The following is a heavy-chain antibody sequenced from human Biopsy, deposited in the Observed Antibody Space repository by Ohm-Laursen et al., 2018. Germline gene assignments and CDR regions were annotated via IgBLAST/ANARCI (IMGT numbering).Heavy chain of an antibody. V-gene: IGHV4-59*01. CDR3: AREAAIIDPRTRAFDY. CDR1: GRSISNYF. J-gene: IGHJ4*02. D-gene: IGHD6-25*01. Sequence: GTLSLTCAVSGRSISNYFWTWIRQPPWKGLEWIGYFRFEDRTSYNSSLKSRVTISVDTSKNQFSLRLNSVTAADTAVYYCAREAAIIDPRTRAFDYWGQGTPVPVSS. CDR2: FRFEDRT.